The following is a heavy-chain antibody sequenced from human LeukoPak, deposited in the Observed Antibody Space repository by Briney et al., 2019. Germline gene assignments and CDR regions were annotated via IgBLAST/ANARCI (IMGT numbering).Heavy chain of an antibody. J-gene: IGHJ3*02. CDR3: ARQDSGSYLNPLDI. Sequence: SETLSLTCIVSGGSISSYYWSWIRQPPGKGLEWIGYIYYTGSTNYNPSLKSRVTISVDTPKNQLSLKLSSVTAADTAVYYCARQDSGSYLNPLDIWGQGTVVTVSS. CDR2: IYYTGST. V-gene: IGHV4-59*08. D-gene: IGHD1-26*01. CDR1: GGSISSYY.